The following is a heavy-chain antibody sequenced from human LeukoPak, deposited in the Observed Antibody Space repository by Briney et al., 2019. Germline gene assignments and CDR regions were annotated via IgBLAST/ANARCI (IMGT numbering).Heavy chain of an antibody. CDR1: GYTFTSYD. V-gene: IGHV1-8*01. D-gene: IGHD3-10*01. CDR2: MNPNSGNT. J-gene: IGHJ3*02. Sequence: GASVTVSCKASGYTFTSYDINWVRQAPGQGLEWMGWMNPNSGNTGYAQKFQGRVTMTRNTSISTAYMELSSLRSEDTAVYYCARVTGFDAFDIWGQGTMVTVSS. CDR3: ARVTGFDAFDI.